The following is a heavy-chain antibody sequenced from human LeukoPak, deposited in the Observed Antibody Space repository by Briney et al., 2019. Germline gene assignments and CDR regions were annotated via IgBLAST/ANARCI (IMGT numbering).Heavy chain of an antibody. CDR1: GFTFSSYE. CDR2: ISSSGSSI. Sequence: PGGSLRLSCAASGFTFSSYEMNWVRQAPGKGLECVSYISSSGSSIYYADSVKGRFTISRDNAKNSLYLQMNSLRAEDTAVYYCARAGSALPCFDYWGQGTPVTVSS. D-gene: IGHD6-19*01. J-gene: IGHJ4*02. V-gene: IGHV3-48*03. CDR3: ARAGSALPCFDY.